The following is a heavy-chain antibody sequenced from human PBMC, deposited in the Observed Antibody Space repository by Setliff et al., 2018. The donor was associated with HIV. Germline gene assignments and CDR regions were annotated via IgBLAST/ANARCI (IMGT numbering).Heavy chain of an antibody. D-gene: IGHD5-12*01. CDR3: ATHRVGQRPWLSDF. V-gene: IGHV3-21*01. CDR1: GFNFRGYN. J-gene: IGHJ4*02. Sequence: GGSLRLSCAVSGFNFRGYNMNWVRQAPGKGLEWVSSISTSSTYTYYADSMKGRFTISRDNAKNALYLQMNSLRAEDTAVYYCATHRVGQRPWLSDFWGQGTLVTVSS. CDR2: ISTSSTYT.